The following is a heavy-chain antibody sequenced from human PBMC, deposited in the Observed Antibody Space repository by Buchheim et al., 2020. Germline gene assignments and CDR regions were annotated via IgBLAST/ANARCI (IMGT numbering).Heavy chain of an antibody. CDR3: ASPPFRGVFDY. CDR2: ISGNGGST. D-gene: IGHD3-10*01. CDR1: GFTFSNYA. J-gene: IGHJ4*02. Sequence: EVQLLESGGGLVQPGGSLRLSCAASGFTFSNYAMSWVRQAPGKGLEWVSAISGNGGSTYYADSVKGRFTISSDNSENTVYLQMDSLRAEDTAVYYCASPPFRGVFDYWGQGTL. V-gene: IGHV3-23*01.